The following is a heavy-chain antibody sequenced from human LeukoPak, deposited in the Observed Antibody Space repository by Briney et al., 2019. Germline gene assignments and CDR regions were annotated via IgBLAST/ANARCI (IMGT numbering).Heavy chain of an antibody. CDR1: GGSISSYY. CDR2: IYYSGST. CDR3: AGRDSPLNYWYFDL. V-gene: IGHV4-59*08. J-gene: IGHJ2*01. Sequence: PSETLSLTCTVSGGSISSYYWSWIRQPPGKGLEWIGYIYYSGSTNYNPSLKSRVTISVDTSKNQFSLKLSSVTAADTAVYYCAGRDSPLNYWYFDLWGRGTLVTVSS.